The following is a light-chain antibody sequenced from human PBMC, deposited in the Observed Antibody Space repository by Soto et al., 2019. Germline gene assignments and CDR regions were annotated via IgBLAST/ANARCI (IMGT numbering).Light chain of an antibody. CDR2: EDS. CDR1: SSDVGSNNV. Sequence: QSALTQPASVSGSPGQSITISCTGTSSDVGSNNVVSWYQQHPGKVPKVMVYEDSKRPSGVSNRFSGSKSGNTASLTISGLQAEDEADYSCCSYAGSGTWVFGGGTKVTVL. J-gene: IGLJ3*02. CDR3: CSYAGSGTWV. V-gene: IGLV2-23*01.